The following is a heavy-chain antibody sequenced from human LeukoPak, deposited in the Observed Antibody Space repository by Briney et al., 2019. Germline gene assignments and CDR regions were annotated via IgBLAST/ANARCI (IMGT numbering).Heavy chain of an antibody. CDR1: GYTFTGYY. Sequence: ASVKVSCKASGYTFTGYYMHWVRQAPGQGLEWMGWINPNSGGTNYAQKLQGRVTMNTDTSTSTAYMELRSLISDDTAIYYCARVSSSWYYFDYWGQGTLVTVSS. J-gene: IGHJ4*02. D-gene: IGHD6-13*01. CDR3: ARVSSSWYYFDY. V-gene: IGHV1-2*02. CDR2: INPNSGGT.